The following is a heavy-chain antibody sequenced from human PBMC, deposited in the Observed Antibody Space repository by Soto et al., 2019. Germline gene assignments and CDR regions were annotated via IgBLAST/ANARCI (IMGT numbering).Heavy chain of an antibody. V-gene: IGHV4-39*01. J-gene: IGHJ5*02. Sequence: SETLSLTCTVSGGSISSSSFHWGWIRQPPGKGLEWIGSIYYSGSTYYTPSLKSRVTISVDTSKNQFSLKLSSVTAADTAVYYCARRERADGTDWWFDPWGQGTLVSVS. CDR3: ARRERADGTDWWFDP. CDR1: GGSISSSSFH. D-gene: IGHD6-13*01. CDR2: IYYSGST.